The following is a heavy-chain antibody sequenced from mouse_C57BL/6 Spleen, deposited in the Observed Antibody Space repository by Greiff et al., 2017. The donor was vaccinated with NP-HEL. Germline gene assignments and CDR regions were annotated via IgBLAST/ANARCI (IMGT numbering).Heavy chain of an antibody. V-gene: IGHV1-26*01. CDR3: ARTLYYYGSSYRAMDY. J-gene: IGHJ4*01. CDR2: INPNNGGT. CDR1: GYTFTDYY. Sequence: VQLQQSGPELVKPGASVKISCKASGYTFTDYYMNWVKQSHGKSLEWIGDINPNNGGTSYNQKFKGKATLTVDKSSSTAYMELRSLTSEDSAVYYCARTLYYYGSSYRAMDYWGQGTSVTVSS. D-gene: IGHD1-1*01.